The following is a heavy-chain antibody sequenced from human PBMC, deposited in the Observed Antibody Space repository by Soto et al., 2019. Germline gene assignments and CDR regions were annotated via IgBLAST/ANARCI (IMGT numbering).Heavy chain of an antibody. D-gene: IGHD3-22*01. J-gene: IGHJ4*02. V-gene: IGHV3-15*07. CDR1: VFTFSNAW. CDR3: TTGDIVVGNFDY. Sequence: EVQLVESGGGLVKPGGSLRLSCAASVFTFSNAWMNWVRQAPGKGLEWVGRIKSKTDGGTTDYAAPVKGRFTISRDDSKNTLYLQMNSLKTEDTAVYYCTTGDIVVGNFDYWGQGTLVTVSS. CDR2: IKSKTDGGTT.